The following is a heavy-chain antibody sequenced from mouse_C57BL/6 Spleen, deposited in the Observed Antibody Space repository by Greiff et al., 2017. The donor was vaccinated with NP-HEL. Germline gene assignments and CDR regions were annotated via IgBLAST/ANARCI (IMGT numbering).Heavy chain of an antibody. CDR1: GYTFTSYD. Sequence: VMLVESGPELVKPGASVKLSCKASGYTFTSYDINWVKQRPGQGLEWIGWIYPRDGSTKYNEKFKGKAALTVDTSSSTAYMELHSLTSEDSAVYFCARIYYYGSSYAMDYWGQGTSVTVSS. D-gene: IGHD1-1*01. J-gene: IGHJ4*01. CDR2: IYPRDGST. CDR3: ARIYYYGSSYAMDY. V-gene: IGHV1-85*01.